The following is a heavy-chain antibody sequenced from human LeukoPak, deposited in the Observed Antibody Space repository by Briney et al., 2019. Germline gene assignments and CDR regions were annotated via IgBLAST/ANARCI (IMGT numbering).Heavy chain of an antibody. CDR2: IYDSGST. V-gene: IGHV4-59*01. J-gene: IGHJ6*03. CDR3: ARGGSYYDFWSGYYDYYYYMDV. CDR1: GGSISSYY. D-gene: IGHD3-3*01. Sequence: PSETLSLTCSVSGGSISSYYWSWIRQPPGKGLEWIGYIYDSGSTSYNPFLQSRVTISIDTSKNQFSLRLTSVTAADTAVYYCARGGSYYDFWSGYYDYYYYMDVWGKGTTVTVSS.